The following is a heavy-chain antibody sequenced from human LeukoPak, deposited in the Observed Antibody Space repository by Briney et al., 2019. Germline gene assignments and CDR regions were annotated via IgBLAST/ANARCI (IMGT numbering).Heavy chain of an antibody. J-gene: IGHJ4*02. D-gene: IGHD2-2*02. CDR3: ARDPEDIVVVPAAIPFDY. CDR1: GFTFSSYA. CDR2: ISYDGSNK. Sequence: PGGSLRLSCAASGFTFSSYAMHWVRQAPGKGLEWVAVISYDGSNKYYADSVKGRFTISRDNSKNTLYLQMNSLRAEDTAVYYCARDPEDIVVVPAAIPFDYWGQGTLVTVSS. V-gene: IGHV3-30-3*01.